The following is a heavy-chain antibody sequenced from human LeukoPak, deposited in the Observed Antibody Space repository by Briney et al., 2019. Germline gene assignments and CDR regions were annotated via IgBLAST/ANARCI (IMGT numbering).Heavy chain of an antibody. CDR2: INPNSGGT. CDR1: GYTFTSYY. V-gene: IGHV1-2*02. D-gene: IGHD4-17*01. Sequence: ASVKVSCKASGYTFTSYYMHWVRQAPGQGLKWMGWINPNSGGTNYAQKFQGRVTMTRDTSISTAYMELSRLRSDDTAVYYCARIGGATVTTFRPYYYYMDVWGKGTTVTVSS. CDR3: ARIGGATVTTFRPYYYYMDV. J-gene: IGHJ6*03.